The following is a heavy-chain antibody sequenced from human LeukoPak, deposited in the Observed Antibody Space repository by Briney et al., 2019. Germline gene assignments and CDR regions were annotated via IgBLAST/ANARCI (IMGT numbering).Heavy chain of an antibody. CDR3: ARLNIHNWFDP. Sequence: SETLSLTCTVSGASLSSNYWSWIRQPAGKGLEWIGRIYTSGSTDYNPSLESRVTMSVDTSKNQFSLKLSSVTAADTAVNYCARLNIHNWFDPWGQGTLVTVSS. CDR1: GASLSSNY. D-gene: IGHD2/OR15-2a*01. V-gene: IGHV4-4*07. J-gene: IGHJ5*02. CDR2: IYTSGST.